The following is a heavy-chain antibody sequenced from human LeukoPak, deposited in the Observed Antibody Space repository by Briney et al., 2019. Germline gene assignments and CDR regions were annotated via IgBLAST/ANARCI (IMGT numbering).Heavy chain of an antibody. CDR1: GFTFSSYE. CDR2: ISSSGSTI. CDR3: ARDHFYDSSGYYFRNFDY. Sequence: GGSLRLSCAASGFTFSSYEMNWVRQAPGKGLEWVSYISSSGSTIYYADSVKGRFTISRDNAKNTLYLQMNSLRAEDTAVYYCARDHFYDSSGYYFRNFDYWGQGTLVTVSS. D-gene: IGHD3-22*01. V-gene: IGHV3-48*03. J-gene: IGHJ4*02.